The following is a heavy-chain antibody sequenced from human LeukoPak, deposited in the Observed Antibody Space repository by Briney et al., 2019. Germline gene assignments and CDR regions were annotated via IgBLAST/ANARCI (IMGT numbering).Heavy chain of an antibody. CDR3: ARSFSASNWLDP. Sequence: ASVKVSCKASGYTFTSYYMHWVRQAPGQGLEWMGIINPSGGSTSYAQKFQGRVTMTTDTSTSTAYMELRSLASDDTAVYYCARSFSASNWLDPWGQGTLVTVSS. CDR1: GYTFTSYY. V-gene: IGHV1-46*01. CDR2: INPSGGST. J-gene: IGHJ5*02.